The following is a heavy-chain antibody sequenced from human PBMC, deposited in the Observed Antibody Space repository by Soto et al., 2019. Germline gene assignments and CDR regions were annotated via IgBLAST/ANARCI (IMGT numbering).Heavy chain of an antibody. CDR1: RFTFTTYW. CDR3: ARDPNIVATMGSIYYYYGMDV. Sequence: EVQLVESGGGLVQPGGSLRLSCAASRFTFTTYWMSWVRQSPGKGLEWVANITPDGSEKYYVDSVKGRFTISRDNAKNSLYLQMNSLRAEDTAVYYCARDPNIVATMGSIYYYYGMDVWGQGTTVTVSS. V-gene: IGHV3-7*01. D-gene: IGHD5-12*01. CDR2: ITPDGSEK. J-gene: IGHJ6*02.